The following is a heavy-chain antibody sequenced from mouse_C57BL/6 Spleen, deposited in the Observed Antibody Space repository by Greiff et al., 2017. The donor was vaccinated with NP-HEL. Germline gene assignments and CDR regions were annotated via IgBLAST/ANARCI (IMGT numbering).Heavy chain of an antibody. CDR3: ARDYDYLYYAMDY. Sequence: EVQLQESGPGLVKPSQSLSLTCSVTGYSITSGYYWNWIRQFPGNKLEWMGYISYDGSNNYNPSLKNRISITLDTSKNQFFLKLNSVTTEDTATYYCARDYDYLYYAMDYWGQGTSVTVSS. CDR2: ISYDGSN. V-gene: IGHV3-6*01. D-gene: IGHD2-4*01. J-gene: IGHJ4*01. CDR1: GYSITSGYY.